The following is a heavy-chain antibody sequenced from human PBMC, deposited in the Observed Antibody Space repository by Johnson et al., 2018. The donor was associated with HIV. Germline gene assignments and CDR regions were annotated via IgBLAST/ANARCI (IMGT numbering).Heavy chain of an antibody. Sequence: QVQLVESGGGVVQPGRSLRLSCAASGFTFSSYAMHWVRQAPGKGLEWVAFIRYGGSNKYYADSVKGRFTISRDNSKNTLYLQMNSLRAEDTAVYYCAKEWARIAAAQFDIWGQGTMVPVSS. V-gene: IGHV3-30*02. CDR3: AKEWARIAAAQFDI. J-gene: IGHJ3*02. CDR2: IRYGGSNK. D-gene: IGHD6-13*01. CDR1: GFTFSSYA.